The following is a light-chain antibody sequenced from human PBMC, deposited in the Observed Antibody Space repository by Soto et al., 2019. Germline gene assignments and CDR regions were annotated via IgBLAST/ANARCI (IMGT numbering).Light chain of an antibody. CDR3: SSYAGGNNFHVV. CDR1: NSDIGAYNF. Sequence: QSALTQPASVSGSPGQSITISCAGTNSDIGAYNFVSWYQQHPGKAPKLIIYEVSHRPSGISNRFSGSKSGNTASLTISGLQPDDESDYYCSSYAGGNNFHVVFGGGTQLTVL. V-gene: IGLV2-14*01. J-gene: IGLJ2*01. CDR2: EVS.